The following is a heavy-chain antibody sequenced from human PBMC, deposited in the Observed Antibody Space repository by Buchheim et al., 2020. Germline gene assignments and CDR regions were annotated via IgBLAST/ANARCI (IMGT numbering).Heavy chain of an antibody. Sequence: QVQLVESGGGVVQPGRSLRLSCAASGFTFSSFGMHWVRQAPGKGLEWVAVISYDRSAEYYADSVKGRFTISRDNSKNTLYLQMNSLRVEDTAVYYCAKKPQGNTESYYHYYMDVWGKGTT. J-gene: IGHJ6*03. CDR1: GFTFSSFG. CDR3: AKKPQGNTESYYHYYMDV. V-gene: IGHV3-30*18. CDR2: ISYDRSAE.